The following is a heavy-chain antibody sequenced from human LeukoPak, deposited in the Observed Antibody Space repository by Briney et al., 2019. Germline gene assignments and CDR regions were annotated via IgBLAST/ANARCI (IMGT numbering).Heavy chain of an antibody. CDR3: ARGVGSFDH. D-gene: IGHD3-10*01. CDR1: GFTFSNYV. Sequence: GGSLRLSCVTSGFTFSNYVMSWVRQPPGTGLEWVSALAGGSDGTFYADSVKGRFTISRDNAKNSLYLQMNSLRSEDTAVYYCARGVGSFDHWGQGTLVTVSS. V-gene: IGHV3-23*01. CDR2: LAGGSDGT. J-gene: IGHJ4*02.